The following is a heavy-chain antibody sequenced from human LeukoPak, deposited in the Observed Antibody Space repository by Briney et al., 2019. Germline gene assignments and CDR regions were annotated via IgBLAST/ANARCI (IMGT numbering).Heavy chain of an antibody. CDR1: GYTFTGYY. Sequence: GASVKVSCKASGYTFTGYYMHWVRQAPGQGLEWMGWINPNSGGTNYAQKFQGRVTMTRDTSISTAYMELSRLRSDDPAVYYCARVGNIVVVPASRSNDFDYGGQGTLVTVSS. CDR3: ARVGNIVVVPASRSNDFDY. CDR2: INPNSGGT. D-gene: IGHD2-2*01. V-gene: IGHV1-2*02. J-gene: IGHJ4*02.